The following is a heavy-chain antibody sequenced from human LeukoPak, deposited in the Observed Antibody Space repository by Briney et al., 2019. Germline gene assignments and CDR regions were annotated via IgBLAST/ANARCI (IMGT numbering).Heavy chain of an antibody. V-gene: IGHV3-11*05. CDR2: ITDSSSYT. J-gene: IGHJ4*02. CDR1: GFTFTDYY. Sequence: AGGSLRLSCAASGFTFTDYYMSWNRPAPGEGLEWVSYITDSSSYTNYADSVKGRFTISRDNAKNSLYLQMNSLRAEDTAVYYCARANDLIDYWGQGTLVTVSS. CDR3: ARANDLIDY.